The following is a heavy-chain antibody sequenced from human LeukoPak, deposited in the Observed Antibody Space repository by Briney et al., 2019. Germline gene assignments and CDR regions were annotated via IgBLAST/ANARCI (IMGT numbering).Heavy chain of an antibody. CDR1: GCRFTRYD. D-gene: IGHD3-10*01. J-gene: IGHJ5*02. Sequence: ASVKVSCKASGCRFTRYDINWVRQARGQGGEWVGWRNPNNGNTGYAQKFQGRVPITSDTSISTAYMELRDLTSEDTAVHYCVRDGEGVAISVNYWFDPWGQGTLVTVSS. V-gene: IGHV1-8*01. CDR3: VRDGEGVAISVNYWFDP. CDR2: RNPNNGNT.